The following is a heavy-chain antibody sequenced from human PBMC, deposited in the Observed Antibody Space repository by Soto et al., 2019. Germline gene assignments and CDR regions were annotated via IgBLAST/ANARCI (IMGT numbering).Heavy chain of an antibody. J-gene: IGHJ4*02. CDR1: GGSISSYY. D-gene: IGHD3-22*01. V-gene: IGHV4-59*01. CDR3: ARDVGYDSSGPYFDY. Sequence: SETLSLTCTVSGGSISSYYWSWIRQPPGKGLEWIGYIYYSGSTNYNPSLKSRVTISVDTPKNQFSLKLSSVTAADTAVYYCARDVGYDSSGPYFDYWGQGTLVTVSS. CDR2: IYYSGST.